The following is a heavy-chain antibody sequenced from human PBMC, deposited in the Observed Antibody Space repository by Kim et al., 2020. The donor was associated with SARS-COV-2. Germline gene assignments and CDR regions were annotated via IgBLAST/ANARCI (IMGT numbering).Heavy chain of an antibody. V-gene: IGHV4-31*03. D-gene: IGHD3-10*01. Sequence: SETLSLTCTVSGGSISSGGYYWSWIRQHPGKGLEWIGYIYYSGSTYYNPSLKSRVTISVDTSKNQFSLKLSSVTAADTAVYYCARDWGTKSTMVRGARSYYYYGMDVWGQGTTVTVSS. J-gene: IGHJ6*02. CDR1: GGSISSGGYY. CDR2: IYYSGST. CDR3: ARDWGTKSTMVRGARSYYYYGMDV.